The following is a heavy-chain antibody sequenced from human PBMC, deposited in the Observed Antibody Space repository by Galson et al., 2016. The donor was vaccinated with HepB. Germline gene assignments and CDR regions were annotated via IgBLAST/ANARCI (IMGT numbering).Heavy chain of an antibody. J-gene: IGHJ4*02. CDR1: GFTFGDYA. CDR2: IRSKTYGGTT. D-gene: IGHD4-11*01. V-gene: IGHV3-49*03. Sequence: LRLSCATSGFTFGDYAMSWFRQAPGKGLEWVGFIRSKTYGGTTEYAASVKARFTISRDDSKSFAYLQMSSLNTGDTAVYYRARGTPDYRPYYFDYWGQGTLVTVSS. CDR3: ARGTPDYRPYYFDY.